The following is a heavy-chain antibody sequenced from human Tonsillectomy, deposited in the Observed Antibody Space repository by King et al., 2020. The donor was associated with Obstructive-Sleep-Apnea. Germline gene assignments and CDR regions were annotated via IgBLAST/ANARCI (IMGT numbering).Heavy chain of an antibody. V-gene: IGHV3-30*18. J-gene: IGHJ4*02. CDR3: AKDRYSGYDYFDY. Sequence: VQLVESGGGVVQPGRSLRLSCAASGFTFSYYGMHWVRQAPGKGQEWVAVISFDGSNKYYADSVKGRFTISRDNSKNTLYLQMNSLRAEDTAVYYCAKDRYSGYDYFDYWGQGTLVTVSS. CDR2: ISFDGSNK. CDR1: GFTFSYYG. D-gene: IGHD5-12*01.